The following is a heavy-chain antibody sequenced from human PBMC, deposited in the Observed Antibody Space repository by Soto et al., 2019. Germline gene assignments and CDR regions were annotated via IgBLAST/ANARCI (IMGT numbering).Heavy chain of an antibody. CDR1: GYTFTSYG. V-gene: IGHV1-18*01. CDR2: ISAYNGNT. Sequence: ASVKVSCKASGYTFTSYGISWVRQAPGQGLEWMGWISAYNGNTNYAQKLQGRATMTTDTSTSKAYMELRSLRSDDTAVYYCARATHSGYDYWFDPWGQGTLVTVSS. J-gene: IGHJ5*02. D-gene: IGHD5-12*01. CDR3: ARATHSGYDYWFDP.